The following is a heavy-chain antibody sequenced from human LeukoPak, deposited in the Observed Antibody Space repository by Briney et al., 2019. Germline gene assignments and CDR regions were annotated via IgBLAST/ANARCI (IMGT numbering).Heavy chain of an antibody. CDR1: GGSISSNSYY. Sequence: PSETLSLTCTVSGGSISSNSYYWGWIRQPPGKGLEWVGSIYYSGSTNCNPSVKSRVAMSVDTSKKQFSLKLSSLTAADTDVYYCARGGTAVIAPYAFDIWGQGTMVTVSS. V-gene: IGHV4-39*07. J-gene: IGHJ3*02. D-gene: IGHD4-23*01. CDR3: ARGGTAVIAPYAFDI. CDR2: IYYSGST.